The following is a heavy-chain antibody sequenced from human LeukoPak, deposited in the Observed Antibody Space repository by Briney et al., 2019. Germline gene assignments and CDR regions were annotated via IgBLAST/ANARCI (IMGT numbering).Heavy chain of an antibody. Sequence: GGSLRLSCAVSGFTFSNYWMHWVRQAPGKGLVWVSRINSDGSSTNYADSVKGRFTISRDNTKNTLHLQMNSLSAEDTAVYFCTRVGRPIYDYWGQGTLVTVSS. D-gene: IGHD3-10*01. J-gene: IGHJ4*02. CDR1: GFTFSNYW. V-gene: IGHV3-74*01. CDR2: INSDGSST. CDR3: TRVGRPIYDY.